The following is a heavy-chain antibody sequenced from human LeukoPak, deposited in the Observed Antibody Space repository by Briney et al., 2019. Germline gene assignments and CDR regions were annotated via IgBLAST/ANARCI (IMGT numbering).Heavy chain of an antibody. Sequence: GGSLRLSCAASGFTVSSNYMGWVRQAPGKGLEWVSVIYSGGDTYYADSVKGRFTISRDNSKNMIYLEMSSLKAEDAAVYYCARTGDEDYYYYYYMDVWGKGTTVTVSS. J-gene: IGHJ6*03. V-gene: IGHV3-66*01. CDR2: IYSGGDT. D-gene: IGHD7-27*01. CDR1: GFTVSSNY. CDR3: ARTGDEDYYYYYYMDV.